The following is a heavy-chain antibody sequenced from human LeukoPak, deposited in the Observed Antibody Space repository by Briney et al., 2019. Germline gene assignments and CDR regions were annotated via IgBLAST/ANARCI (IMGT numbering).Heavy chain of an antibody. V-gene: IGHV3-21*01. J-gene: IGHJ6*02. D-gene: IGHD4-17*01. CDR3: ARLTTVTTSYYYYGMDV. CDR1: GFTSSGYS. CDR2: ISSSSSYT. Sequence: GGSLRLSCAASGFTSSGYSMNWVRQAPGQGLEWVSSISSSSSYTYYADSVKGRFTISRDNAKNSLYLQMNSLRAEDTAVYYCARLTTVTTSYYYYGMDVWGQGTTVTVSS.